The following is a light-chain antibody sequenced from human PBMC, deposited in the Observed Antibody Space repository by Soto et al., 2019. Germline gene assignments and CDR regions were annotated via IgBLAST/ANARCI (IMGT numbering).Light chain of an antibody. CDR3: QQSYSTLAWT. CDR2: AAS. V-gene: IGKV1-39*01. CDR1: QSISSY. Sequence: DIQMTQSPSSLSASVGDRVTITCRASQSISSYLNWYQQKPGKAPKLLIYAASSLQSGVPSRFSGSGSGTDLTLTISSLQPEHFATYYCQQSYSTLAWTFGQGTKVEIK. J-gene: IGKJ1*01.